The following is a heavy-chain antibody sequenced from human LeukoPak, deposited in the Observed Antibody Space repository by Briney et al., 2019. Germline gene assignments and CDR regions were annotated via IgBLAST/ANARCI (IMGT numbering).Heavy chain of an antibody. J-gene: IGHJ3*02. CDR2: IYPGDSDT. D-gene: IGHD6-25*01. Sequence: GESLKISCKGSGYSFTSYWIGWVRQMPGKGLEWMVIIYPGDSDTRYSPSFQGQVTISADKSISTAYLQWSSLKASDTAMYYCARHRLPPRDAFDIWGQGTMVTVSS. CDR3: ARHRLPPRDAFDI. V-gene: IGHV5-51*01. CDR1: GYSFTSYW.